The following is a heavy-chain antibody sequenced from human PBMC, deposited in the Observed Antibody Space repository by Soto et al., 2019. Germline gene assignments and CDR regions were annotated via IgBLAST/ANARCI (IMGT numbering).Heavy chain of an antibody. CDR3: AKDSYGDYLFVRTYYYYYIDV. J-gene: IGHJ6*03. Sequence: EVQLLESGGGLVQPGGSLRLSCAASGFTFSSYAMSWVRQAPGKGLEWVSAISGSGGSTYYADSVKGRFTISRDNSKNTLYLQMNSLRAEDTAVYYCAKDSYGDYLFVRTYYYYYIDVWGKGTTVTVSS. V-gene: IGHV3-23*01. CDR1: GFTFSSYA. D-gene: IGHD4-17*01. CDR2: ISGSGGST.